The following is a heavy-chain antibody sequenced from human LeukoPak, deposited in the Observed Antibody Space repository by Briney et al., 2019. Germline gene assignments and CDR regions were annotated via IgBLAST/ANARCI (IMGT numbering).Heavy chain of an antibody. V-gene: IGHV1-2*02. Sequence: GASVKVSCKASGYTFTGYYMHWVRQAPGQGLEGMGWINPNSGGTNYAQKFQGRVTMTRDTAISTAYMELSRLRSDDTAVYYCAVYGSGSYYKGYYFDYWGQGTLVTVSS. CDR2: INPNSGGT. J-gene: IGHJ4*02. CDR3: AVYGSGSYYKGYYFDY. D-gene: IGHD3-10*01. CDR1: GYTFTGYY.